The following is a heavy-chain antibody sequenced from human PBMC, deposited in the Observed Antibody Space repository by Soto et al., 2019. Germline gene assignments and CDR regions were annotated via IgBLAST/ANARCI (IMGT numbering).Heavy chain of an antibody. V-gene: IGHV4-59*08. CDR3: ARHDTLHGDYDY. CDR1: GGSISSWY. Sequence: PSETLSLTCTVSGGSISSWYWSWIRQPPGKGLEWIGYIYYSGSTNYNPSLKSRVTISVDTSKNQFSLKLSSVTAADTAVYYCARHDTLHGDYDYRAQRTLVTVSS. D-gene: IGHD4-17*01. CDR2: IYYSGST. J-gene: IGHJ4*02.